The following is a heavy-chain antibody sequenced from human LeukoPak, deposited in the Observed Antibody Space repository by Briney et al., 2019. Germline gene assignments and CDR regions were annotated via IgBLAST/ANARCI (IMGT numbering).Heavy chain of an antibody. CDR2: IRSDGSNK. V-gene: IGHV3-30*02. CDR3: ARGPSGYHNT. D-gene: IGHD5-12*01. Sequence: GGSLRLSCAGSGFSFSSYGMHWVRQAPGKGLEWMAFIRSDGSNKYYADSVKGRFTISRDNSKNTLYLQMNSLRAEDTAVYYCARGPSGYHNTGGQGTLVTVSS. CDR1: GFSFSSYG. J-gene: IGHJ1*01.